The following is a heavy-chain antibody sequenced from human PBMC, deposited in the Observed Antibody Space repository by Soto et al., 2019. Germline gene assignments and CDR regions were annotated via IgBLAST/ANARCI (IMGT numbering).Heavy chain of an antibody. Sequence: EVQLLESGGGLVQPGGSLRLSCAASGFTFSSYAMSWVRQAPGKGLEWVSAISGSGGSTYYADSVKGRFTISRDNSKNTLYLQMNSLRAEDTAVYYCARIYCGGDCYYYYYGMDVWGQGTTVTVSS. CDR3: ARIYCGGDCYYYYYGMDV. V-gene: IGHV3-23*01. D-gene: IGHD2-21*02. CDR1: GFTFSSYA. CDR2: ISGSGGST. J-gene: IGHJ6*02.